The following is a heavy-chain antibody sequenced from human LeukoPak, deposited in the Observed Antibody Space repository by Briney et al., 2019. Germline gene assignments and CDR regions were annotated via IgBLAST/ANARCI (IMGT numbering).Heavy chain of an antibody. V-gene: IGHV3-74*01. J-gene: IGHJ5*02. CDR1: GFTFSSYW. CDR2: INSDGSST. CDR3: AKDIHIGHGSGWPES. D-gene: IGHD6-19*01. Sequence: TGGSLRLSCAASGFTFSSYWMHWVRQAPGKGLVWVSRINSDGSSTSYADSVKGRFTISRDNAKNTLYLQMNSLGAEDTALYYCAKDIHIGHGSGWPESWGQGTLVTVSS.